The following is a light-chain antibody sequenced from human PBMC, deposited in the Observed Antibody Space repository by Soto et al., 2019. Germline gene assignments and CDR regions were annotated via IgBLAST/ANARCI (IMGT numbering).Light chain of an antibody. CDR3: QQYYDYTWT. V-gene: IGKV1-5*03. Sequence: DVQMTQSPSTLAASVGDRVTITCRASQNIGDWLAWFQQKPGRAPKLLIYKASNLESGIPSTFSGSASVTEFNRTIRSLQPDDFATYYCQQYYDYTWTFGQGTKVDIK. CDR2: KAS. CDR1: QNIGDW. J-gene: IGKJ1*01.